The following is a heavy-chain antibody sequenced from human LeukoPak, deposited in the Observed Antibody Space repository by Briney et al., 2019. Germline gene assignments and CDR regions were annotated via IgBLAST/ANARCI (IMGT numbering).Heavy chain of an antibody. J-gene: IGHJ4*02. CDR3: ARWYSHGRYFDY. Sequence: SETLSLTCTVSGGSIRNYYWNWIRQPPGKGLEWIGYTSDSGNTDYKPSLKSRVSISEDTSKNQFSLKLTSATAADTAVYYCARWYSHGRYFDYWGQGALVTVSS. V-gene: IGHV4-59*01. CDR2: TSDSGNT. D-gene: IGHD6-13*01. CDR1: GGSIRNYY.